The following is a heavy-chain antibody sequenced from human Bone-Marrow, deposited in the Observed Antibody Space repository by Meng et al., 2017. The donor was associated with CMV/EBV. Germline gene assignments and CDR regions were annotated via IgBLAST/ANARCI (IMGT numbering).Heavy chain of an antibody. Sequence: ASVKVSCKASGYTFTAHYFHWVRQAPGQGLEWMGWINPNSCGTNYAQKFQGRVTMTRDTSISPAYMELSRLRSDDTAVYYCARVNVERWLSFDYWGQGTLVTVSS. D-gene: IGHD5-24*01. J-gene: IGHJ4*02. CDR2: INPNSCGT. CDR1: GYTFTAHY. CDR3: ARVNVERWLSFDY. V-gene: IGHV1-2*02.